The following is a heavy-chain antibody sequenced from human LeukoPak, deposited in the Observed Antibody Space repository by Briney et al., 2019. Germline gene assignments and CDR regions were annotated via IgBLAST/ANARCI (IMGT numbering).Heavy chain of an antibody. CDR2: ISYSGNT. CDR1: GGSISSSTSYY. J-gene: IGHJ5*02. D-gene: IGHD3-22*01. Sequence: PSETLSLTCTVSGGSISSSTSYYGGWIRQPPGKGLEWIGSISYSGNTYYNPPLKGRVTISVDTSKNHFSLELSSVTAADTAVYYCAKATRYYYDSSGYFGWFDPWGQGTLVTVSS. V-gene: IGHV4-39*02. CDR3: AKATRYYYDSSGYFGWFDP.